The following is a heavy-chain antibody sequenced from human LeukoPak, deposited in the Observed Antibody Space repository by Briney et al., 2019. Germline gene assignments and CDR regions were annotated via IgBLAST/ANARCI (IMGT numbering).Heavy chain of an antibody. CDR1: GFTLSSYE. CDR2: IDYSGGDT. J-gene: IGHJ4*02. D-gene: IGHD3-9*01. CDR3: AKSHRGHRVLRYFDWLLYFDY. Sequence: GGSLRLSCTASGFTLSSYEMSWIRQAPGKGLEWVSSIDYSGGDTHYADSVKGRFTISRDNSKNTLYLQMNSLRAEDTAVYYCAKSHRGHRVLRYFDWLLYFDYWGQGTLVTVSS. V-gene: IGHV3-23*01.